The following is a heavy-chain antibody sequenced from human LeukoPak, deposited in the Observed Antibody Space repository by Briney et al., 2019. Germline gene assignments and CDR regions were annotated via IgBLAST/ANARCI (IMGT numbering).Heavy chain of an antibody. CDR2: ISSSSSYI. D-gene: IGHD3-3*01. CDR3: ARVSPPNYDFWSGYYPYYFDY. J-gene: IGHJ4*02. V-gene: IGHV3-21*01. CDR1: GFTFSSYS. Sequence: GGSLRLSCAASGFTFSSYSMNWVRQAPGKGLEWVSSISSSSSYIYYADSVKGQFTISRDNAKNSLYLQMNSLRAEDTAVYYCARVSPPNYDFWSGYYPYYFDYWGQGTLVTVSS.